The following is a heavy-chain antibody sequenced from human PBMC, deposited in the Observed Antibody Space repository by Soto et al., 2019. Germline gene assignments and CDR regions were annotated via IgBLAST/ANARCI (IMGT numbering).Heavy chain of an antibody. J-gene: IGHJ4*02. CDR3: ARHALTMVRDRRRIRNNYFDY. V-gene: IGHV4-59*08. D-gene: IGHD3-10*01. CDR1: GGSISSYY. Sequence: SETLSLTCTVSGGSISSYYWSWIRQPPGKGLEWIGYIYYSGSTNYNPSLKSRVTISVDTSKNQFSLKLSSVTAADTAVYYCARHALTMVRDRRRIRNNYFDYWGQGTLVTVSS. CDR2: IYYSGST.